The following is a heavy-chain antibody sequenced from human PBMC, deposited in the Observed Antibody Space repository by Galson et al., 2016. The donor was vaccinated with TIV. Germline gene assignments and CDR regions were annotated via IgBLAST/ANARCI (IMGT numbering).Heavy chain of an antibody. CDR1: GDSVSSNSA. Sequence: CAISGDSVSSNSAWNWIRQSPSRGLEWLGRTYYRSKWYNDYALSVKGRITINPDTYKNQFSLQLNSMTPEDTAVYYCARDRTLPGYYYNGMDFWGQGTTVTVPS. CDR2: TYYRSKWYN. CDR3: ARDRTLPGYYYNGMDF. V-gene: IGHV6-1*01. J-gene: IGHJ6*02. D-gene: IGHD1/OR15-1a*01.